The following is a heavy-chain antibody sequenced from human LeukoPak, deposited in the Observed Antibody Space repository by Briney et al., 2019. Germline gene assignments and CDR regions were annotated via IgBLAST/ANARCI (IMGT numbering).Heavy chain of an antibody. Sequence: ASVKVSCKASGGTFSSYAISWVRQAPGQGLERMGGIIPILCTANYAQKFQGRVTITADESTSTAYMELSSLRSEETAVYYCAVGGGYSYGYIDYWGQGTLVTVSS. D-gene: IGHD5-18*01. V-gene: IGHV1-69*13. CDR3: AVGGGYSYGYIDY. CDR2: IIPILCTA. CDR1: GGTFSSYA. J-gene: IGHJ4*02.